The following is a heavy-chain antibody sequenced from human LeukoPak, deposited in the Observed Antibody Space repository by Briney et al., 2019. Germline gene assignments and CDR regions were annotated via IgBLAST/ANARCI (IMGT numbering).Heavy chain of an antibody. CDR2: ISGSGGST. CDR3: AKGSVVVPAAPHFFDY. Sequence: GGSLRLSCAASGFTFSSYAMSSVRQAPGKGLEWVSAISGSGGSTYYADPVKGRFTISRDNSKNTLYLQMNSLRAEDTAVYYCAKGSVVVPAAPHFFDYWGQGTLVTVSS. V-gene: IGHV3-23*01. D-gene: IGHD2-2*01. J-gene: IGHJ4*02. CDR1: GFTFSSYA.